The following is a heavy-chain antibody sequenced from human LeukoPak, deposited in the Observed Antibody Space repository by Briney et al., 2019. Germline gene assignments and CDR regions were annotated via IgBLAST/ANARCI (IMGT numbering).Heavy chain of an antibody. CDR1: GFTVSSNY. Sequence: PGGSLRLSRAASGFTVSSNYMSWVRQAPGKGLEWVSVIYSGGSTYYADSVKGRFTISRDNSKNTLYLQMNSLRAEDTAVYYCAREGSGSYFDYWGQGTLVTVSS. CDR3: AREGSGSYFDY. V-gene: IGHV3-53*01. J-gene: IGHJ4*02. D-gene: IGHD3-10*01. CDR2: IYSGGST.